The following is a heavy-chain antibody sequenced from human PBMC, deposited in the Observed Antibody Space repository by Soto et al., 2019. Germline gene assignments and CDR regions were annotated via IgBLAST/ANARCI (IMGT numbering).Heavy chain of an antibody. J-gene: IGHJ4*02. Sequence: SETLSLTCAVSGGSISSGGYSWIWIRQPPGKGLEWIGYIYHSGSTYYNPSLKSRVTISVDRSKNQFSLKLSSVTAADTAVYYCASLGRYCTNGVCYDYWGQGTLVTVSS. CDR1: GGSISSGGYS. CDR3: ASLGRYCTNGVCYDY. CDR2: IYHSGST. V-gene: IGHV4-30-2*01. D-gene: IGHD2-8*01.